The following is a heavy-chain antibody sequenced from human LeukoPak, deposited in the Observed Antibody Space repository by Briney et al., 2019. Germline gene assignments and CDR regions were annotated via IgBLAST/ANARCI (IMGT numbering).Heavy chain of an antibody. CDR3: ASHSTAAAAPGGFDY. J-gene: IGHJ4*02. D-gene: IGHD6-13*01. CDR2: IYYWWIT. CDR1: GGPINSYH. Sequence: PSDTLSLTCTVSGGPINSYHERWIRQPAGEGPGGIGYIYYWWITNYNPPVKSRVAKPVGRPKNQFHLQLSSVTAADTAVYYCASHSTAAAAPGGFDYWGQGTLVALSS. V-gene: IGHV4-59*08.